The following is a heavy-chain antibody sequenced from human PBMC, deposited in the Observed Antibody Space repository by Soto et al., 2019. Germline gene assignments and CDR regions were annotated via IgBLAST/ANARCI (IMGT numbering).Heavy chain of an antibody. CDR2: ISGSGGST. Sequence: RVSGSASWVTCGGHGVSRVSKAPGKGLEWVSAISGSGGSTYYAGSVKGRFTISRDNSKDTLYLQMNSLRAEDTAVYYCAKTTVTIADSEYWGQGTLVPGFS. CDR3: AKTTVTIADSEY. D-gene: IGHD4-4*01. V-gene: IGHV3-23*01. J-gene: IGHJ4*02. CDR1: WVTCGGHG.